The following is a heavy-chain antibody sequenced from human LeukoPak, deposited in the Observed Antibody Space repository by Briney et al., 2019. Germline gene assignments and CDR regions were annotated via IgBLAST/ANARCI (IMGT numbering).Heavy chain of an antibody. J-gene: IGHJ4*02. V-gene: IGHV3-48*01. D-gene: IGHD3-22*01. CDR2: ISSSSSTI. CDR3: AKDRITMIVVVTDY. CDR1: GFTFSSYS. Sequence: GGSLRLSCAASGFTFSSYSMNWVRQAPGKGLEWVSYISSSSSTIYYADSVKGRFTISRDNAKNSLYLQMNSLRAEDTAVYYCAKDRITMIVVVTDYWGQGTLVTVSS.